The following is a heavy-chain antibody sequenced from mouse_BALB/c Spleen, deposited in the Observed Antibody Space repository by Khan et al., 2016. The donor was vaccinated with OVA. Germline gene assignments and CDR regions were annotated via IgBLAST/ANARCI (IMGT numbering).Heavy chain of an antibody. J-gene: IGHJ3*01. D-gene: IGHD1-1*02. CDR2: INPSNGGT. Sequence: VQLQQSGAELVQPGASVKLSCKASGYTFTSYYMYWVKQRPGQGLEWIGEINPSNGGTNFNEKFKSKATLTVDKSSSTAYMQLRSLTSEDSAVYYCTRSGYGAFVYWGQGTLVTVSA. V-gene: IGHV1S81*02. CDR3: TRSGYGAFVY. CDR1: GYTFTSYY.